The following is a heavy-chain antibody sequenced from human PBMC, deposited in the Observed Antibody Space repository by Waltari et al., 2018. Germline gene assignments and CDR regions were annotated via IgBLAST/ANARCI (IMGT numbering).Heavy chain of an antibody. D-gene: IGHD1-1*01. J-gene: IGHJ6*02. V-gene: IGHV3-74*03. CDR3: ARVSRRTYRSPVPGRHYYYGMDV. CDR2: ISTDASDT. CDR1: GFTFSSFW. Sequence: EEQLVESGGGLVQPGDSLRLSCAASGFTFSSFWMNWVRQAPGKGPLWVSRISTDASDTTYADSVKGRFTISRDNAWNTLYLQMNRLRAEDTAVYFYARVSRRTYRSPVPGRHYYYGMDVWGQGTTVTVSS.